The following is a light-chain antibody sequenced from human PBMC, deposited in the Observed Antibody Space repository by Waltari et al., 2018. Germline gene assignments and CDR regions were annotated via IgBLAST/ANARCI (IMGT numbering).Light chain of an antibody. J-gene: IGKJ1*01. V-gene: IGKV3-20*01. Sequence: ERATLSCRASQSISRCLAWYQQKPGQAPRLLIYAASNRATGIPDRFSGSGSGTDFSLTISRLEPEDFAVYFCQNHERLPAVFGQGTKVEIK. CDR3: QNHERLPAV. CDR1: QSISRC. CDR2: AAS.